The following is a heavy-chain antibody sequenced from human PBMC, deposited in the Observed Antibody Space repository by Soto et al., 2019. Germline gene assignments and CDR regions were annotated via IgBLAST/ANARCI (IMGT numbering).Heavy chain of an antibody. CDR3: ARDTKWAFDY. Sequence: LRLSCAASGFTFSPNSMNWVRQAPGKGLEWISYITGSSSAIHYADSVRGRFTISRGNAKNSLYLQMNSLRDEDTAVYYCARDTKWAFDYWGQGTLVTVSS. D-gene: IGHD1-26*01. CDR2: ITGSSSAI. V-gene: IGHV3-48*02. J-gene: IGHJ4*02. CDR1: GFTFSPNS.